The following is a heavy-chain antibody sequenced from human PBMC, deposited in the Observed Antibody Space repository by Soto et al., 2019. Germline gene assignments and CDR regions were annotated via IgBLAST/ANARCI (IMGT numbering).Heavy chain of an antibody. CDR3: APDARNADYDY. D-gene: IGHD3-16*01. CDR2: IHGTRSII. J-gene: IGHJ4*02. Sequence: EVQLVESGGGLVQPGGSLKLSCAVSGFTFSSHAMNWVRQAPGKGLEWVAYIHGTRSIIYYADSVKGRFTISRDNAKNSLYLQMDSPRDEDTALYYCAPDARNADYDYWGQGTLVTVSS. V-gene: IGHV3-48*02. CDR1: GFTFSSHA.